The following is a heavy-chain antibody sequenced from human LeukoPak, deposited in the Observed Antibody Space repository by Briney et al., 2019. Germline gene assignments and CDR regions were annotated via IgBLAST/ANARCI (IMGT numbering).Heavy chain of an antibody. CDR1: GYTFTSYY. CDR3: ARGVVAATFYYYMDV. J-gene: IGHJ6*03. V-gene: IGHV1-69*13. CDR2: IIPIFGTA. Sequence: ASVKVSCKASGYTFTSYYMHWVRQAPGQGLEWMGGIIPIFGTANYAQKFQGRVTITADESTSTAYMELSSLRSEDTAVYYCARGVVAATFYYYMDVWGKGTTVTISS. D-gene: IGHD2-15*01.